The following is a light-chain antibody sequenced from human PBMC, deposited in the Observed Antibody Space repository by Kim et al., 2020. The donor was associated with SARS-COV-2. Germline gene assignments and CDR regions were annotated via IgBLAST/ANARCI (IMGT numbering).Light chain of an antibody. J-gene: IGLJ3*02. CDR2: EDN. V-gene: IGLV6-57*01. CDR3: QSYDGSRGV. Sequence: GKMVTSACTRSGGNIAGNYVQWYQQRPGSSPITVIYEDNQRPSRGPDRFSGSIDSSSNSASLTISGLKTEDEADYYCQSYDGSRGVFGGGTQLTVL. CDR1: GGNIAGNY.